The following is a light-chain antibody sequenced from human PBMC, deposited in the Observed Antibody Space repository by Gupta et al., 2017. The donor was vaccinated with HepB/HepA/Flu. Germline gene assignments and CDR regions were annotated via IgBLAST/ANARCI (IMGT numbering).Light chain of an antibody. CDR2: DVP. J-gene: IGLJ3*02. V-gene: IGLV2-14*01. CDR1: SRDVGGFNY. CDR3: SSYTSSSTLEV. Sequence: QSALTQPASLSGSPGQSLTISCTGTSRDVGGFNYVSWYQQRPGEAPKLLIYDVPKRPSGVSSRFSGFKSSNTASLAISGLQAEDEAHYHCSSYTSSSTLEVFGGGTKLTVL.